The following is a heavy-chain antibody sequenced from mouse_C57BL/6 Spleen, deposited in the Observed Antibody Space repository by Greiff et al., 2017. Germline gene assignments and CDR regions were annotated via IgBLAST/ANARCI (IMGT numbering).Heavy chain of an antibody. J-gene: IGHJ2*01. Sequence: VQLQQPGAELVRPGSSVKLSCKASGYTFTSYWMHWVKQRPIQGLEWIGNIDPSDRETHYNQKFKDKATLTVDKSSSTAYMQLSSLTSEDSAVYYCARVSFDYWGQGTTLTVSS. CDR1: GYTFTSYW. CDR3: ARVSFDY. V-gene: IGHV1-52*01. D-gene: IGHD6-2*01. CDR2: IDPSDRET.